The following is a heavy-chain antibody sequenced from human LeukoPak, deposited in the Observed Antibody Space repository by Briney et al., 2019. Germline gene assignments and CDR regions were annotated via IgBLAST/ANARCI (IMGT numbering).Heavy chain of an antibody. V-gene: IGHV3-66*01. CDR2: IYSGGST. Sequence: GGSLRLSCAVSGFTVSSNYMIWVRQAPGKGLEGVSVIYSGGSTYYADSVKGRFTISRDNSKNTQYLQMNSLRAEDTAVYYCYSMIVVEIRVINDYWGQGTLVTVSS. CDR1: GFTVSSNY. J-gene: IGHJ4*02. CDR3: YSMIVVEIRVINDY. D-gene: IGHD3-22*01.